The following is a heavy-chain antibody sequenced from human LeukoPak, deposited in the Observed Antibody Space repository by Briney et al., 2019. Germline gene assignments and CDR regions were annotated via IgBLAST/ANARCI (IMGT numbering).Heavy chain of an antibody. CDR2: IYYSGST. V-gene: IGHV4-39*01. Sequence: SETLSLTCTVSGGSISSSSYYWGWIRQPPGKGLEWIGSIYYSGSTYYNPSLKSRVTISVDTSKNQFSLKLSSVTAADTAVYYCARQVRRYYDSSGYPDYWGQATLVTVSS. CDR3: ARQVRRYYDSSGYPDY. J-gene: IGHJ4*02. CDR1: GGSISSSSYY. D-gene: IGHD3-22*01.